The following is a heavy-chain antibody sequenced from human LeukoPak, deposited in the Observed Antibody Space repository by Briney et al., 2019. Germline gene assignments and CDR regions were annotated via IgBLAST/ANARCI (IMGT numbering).Heavy chain of an antibody. J-gene: IGHJ5*02. CDR3: ARSYFDVLTNYYMWLAP. D-gene: IGHD3-9*01. V-gene: IGHV1-2*02. CDR1: GYTFTDYY. CDR2: INLNSGDT. Sequence: GASVTVSCTASGYTFTDYYIHWVRQAPGKGREWMGWINLNSGDTYYAQNFQDRVTMTGDTSISTAYLELSSLRSDDTAVFYCARSYFDVLTNYYMWLAPWGQGTLVTVSS.